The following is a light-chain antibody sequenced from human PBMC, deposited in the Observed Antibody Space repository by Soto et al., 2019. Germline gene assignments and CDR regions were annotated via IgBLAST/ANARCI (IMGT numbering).Light chain of an antibody. CDR2: EVT. Sequence: QSVLTQPPSASGSPGQSVTISCTGTSSDVGRYNYVSWYQQHPGKAPKLMIYEVTKRPSGVPDRFSGSKSGNTASLTVSGLQAEDEAHYYCSSYAGSNNFVFGTGTKVTVL. V-gene: IGLV2-8*01. CDR3: SSYAGSNNFV. CDR1: SSDVGRYNY. J-gene: IGLJ1*01.